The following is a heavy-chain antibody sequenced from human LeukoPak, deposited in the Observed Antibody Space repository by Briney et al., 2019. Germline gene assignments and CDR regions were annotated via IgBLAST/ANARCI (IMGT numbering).Heavy chain of an antibody. V-gene: IGHV4-59*12. CDR3: AGKGDIVVVPAAILARVDYYYYYMDV. CDR1: GGSISSYY. D-gene: IGHD2-2*01. J-gene: IGHJ6*03. CDR2: IYYSGST. Sequence: SETLSLTCTVSGGSISSYYWSWIRQPPGKGLEWIGYIYYSGSTNYNPSLKSRVTISVDTSKNQFSLKLSSVTAADTAVYYCAGKGDIVVVPAAILARVDYYYYYMDVWGKGTTVTVSS.